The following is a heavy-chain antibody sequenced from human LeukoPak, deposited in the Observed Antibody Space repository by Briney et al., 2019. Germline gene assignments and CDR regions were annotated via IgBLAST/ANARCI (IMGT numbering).Heavy chain of an antibody. V-gene: IGHV4-59*01. Sequence: LSLTXXXSGGSXXSYYWSWIRQPPGKGLEWIGYIYYSGSTNYNPSLKSRVTISVDTSKNQFSLKLSSVTAADTAVYYCARDLGAFDIWGQGTMVTVSS. D-gene: IGHD7-27*01. CDR2: IYYSGST. J-gene: IGHJ3*02. CDR1: GGSXXSYY. CDR3: ARDLGAFDI.